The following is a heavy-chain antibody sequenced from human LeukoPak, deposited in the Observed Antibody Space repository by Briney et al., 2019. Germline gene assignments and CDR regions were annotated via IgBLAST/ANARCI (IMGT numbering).Heavy chain of an antibody. J-gene: IGHJ2*01. Sequence: QPGGSLRLSCAASGSTISSYALTWVRQAPGKGLEWVSVIGYSGGDIQYADSVKGRFTISRDDSKNTLYLQMNSLRAEDTAVYYCAKDRTVGASYWYFDLWGRGTLVTVSS. CDR2: IGYSGGDI. D-gene: IGHD1-26*01. CDR1: GSTISSYA. V-gene: IGHV3-23*01. CDR3: AKDRTVGASYWYFDL.